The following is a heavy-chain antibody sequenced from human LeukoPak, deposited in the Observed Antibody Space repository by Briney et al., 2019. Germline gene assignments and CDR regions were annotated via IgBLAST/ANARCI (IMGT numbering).Heavy chain of an antibody. CDR3: ARPPGRLLWFGEDGMDV. Sequence: GRSLRLSCAASGFTFSSYEMNWVRQAPGKGLEWVSYVSSSGSTIYYADSVKGRFTISRDNAKNSLYLQMNSLRAEDTAVYYCARPPGRLLWFGEDGMDVWGKGTTVTVSS. D-gene: IGHD3-10*01. CDR2: VSSSGSTI. CDR1: GFTFSSYE. V-gene: IGHV3-48*03. J-gene: IGHJ6*04.